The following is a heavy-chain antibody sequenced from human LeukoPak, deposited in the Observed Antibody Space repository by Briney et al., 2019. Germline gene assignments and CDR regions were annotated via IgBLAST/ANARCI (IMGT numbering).Heavy chain of an antibody. D-gene: IGHD2-2*01. CDR2: ISSSDSTI. CDR3: AKGPGYCSSTSCYRNYFDY. Sequence: GGSLRLSCAASGFTFSNFYMSWIRQAPGKGLDLISYISSSDSTIYYADSVKGRFTISRDNSKNTLYLQMNSLRAEDTAVYYCAKGPGYCSSTSCYRNYFDYWGQGTLVAVSS. J-gene: IGHJ4*02. CDR1: GFTFSNFY. V-gene: IGHV3-11*01.